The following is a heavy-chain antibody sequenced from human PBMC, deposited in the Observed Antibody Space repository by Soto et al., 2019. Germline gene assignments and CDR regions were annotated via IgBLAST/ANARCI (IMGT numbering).Heavy chain of an antibody. Sequence: QVPLVQSGAEVKQPGASVKVSCKASGYTFTSYGINWVRQAPGQGLEWMGRISTFNGNTKFAPKFQGRVTMTTDTDTTTVYMELRSLRSNDTAVYYCARERGLTVSTLLGYWGQGTLVTVSS. D-gene: IGHD2-21*01. CDR2: ISTFNGNT. J-gene: IGHJ4*02. CDR3: ARERGLTVSTLLGY. V-gene: IGHV1-18*01. CDR1: GYTFTSYG.